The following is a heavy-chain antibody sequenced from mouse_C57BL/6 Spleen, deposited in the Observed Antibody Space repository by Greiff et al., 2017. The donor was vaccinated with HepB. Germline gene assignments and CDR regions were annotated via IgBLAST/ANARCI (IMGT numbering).Heavy chain of an antibody. CDR2: IYPRDGST. CDR3: ARTYYYVSIHWYFDV. D-gene: IGHD1-1*01. Sequence: VQLQQSDAELVKPGASVKISCKVSGYTFTDHTIHWMKQRPEQGLEWIGYIYPRDGSTKYNEKFKGKATLTADKSSSTAYLQLNSLQSEDSAIYFCARTYYYVSIHWYFDVWGTGTTVTVSS. J-gene: IGHJ1*03. CDR1: GYTFTDHT. V-gene: IGHV1-78*01.